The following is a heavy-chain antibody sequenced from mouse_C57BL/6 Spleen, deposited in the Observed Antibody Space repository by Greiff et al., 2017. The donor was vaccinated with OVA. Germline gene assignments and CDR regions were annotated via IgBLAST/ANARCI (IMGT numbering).Heavy chain of an antibody. CDR2: IYTGGGYT. Sequence: QVQLQQSGAELVRPGTSVKMSCKASGYTFTNYWIGWAKQRPGHGLEWIGDIYTGGGYTNYNEKFKGKATLTADKSSSTAYMQFSSLTSEDSAIYYCAWLRLDYYAMDYWGQGTSVTVSS. V-gene: IGHV1-63*01. D-gene: IGHD2-2*01. CDR1: GYTFTNYW. CDR3: AWLRLDYYAMDY. J-gene: IGHJ4*01.